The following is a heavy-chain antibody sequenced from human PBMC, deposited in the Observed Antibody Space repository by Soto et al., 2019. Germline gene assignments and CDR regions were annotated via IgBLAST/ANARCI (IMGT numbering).Heavy chain of an antibody. V-gene: IGHV3-23*01. CDR3: AKDSVVLRTAMVAYYFDY. J-gene: IGHJ4*02. CDR2: ISDSGSST. D-gene: IGHD5-18*01. Sequence: PGGSLRLSCAASGFTFSSYAMIWVRQAPGKGLEWVAAISDSGSSTYYADSVKGRFSISRDNSKNTLYLQMNSLRAEDTAVYYCAKDSVVLRTAMVAYYFDYWGQGTLVTVS. CDR1: GFTFSSYA.